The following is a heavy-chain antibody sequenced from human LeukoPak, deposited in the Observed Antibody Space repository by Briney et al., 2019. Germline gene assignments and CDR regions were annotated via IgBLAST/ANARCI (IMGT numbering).Heavy chain of an antibody. J-gene: IGHJ4*02. Sequence: GGSLRLSCAASGFNVSGNYMSWVRQAPGKGLEWVSVIYRGGDTYYADSVKGRFTVSRDISKNTLYLQMNSPRAEDTAVYYCASISNWGQGTLVTVSS. CDR3: ASISN. CDR2: IYRGGDT. V-gene: IGHV3-53*01. CDR1: GFNVSGNY.